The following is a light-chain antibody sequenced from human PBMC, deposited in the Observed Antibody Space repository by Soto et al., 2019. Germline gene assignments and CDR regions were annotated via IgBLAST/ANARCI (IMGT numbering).Light chain of an antibody. J-gene: IGLJ2*01. Sequence: QSALTQPASVSGSPGQSITISCTGTSSDVGSYNLVSWYQQHPGKAPKLMIYEGSKRPSGVSNRFSGSKSGSTASLTISGLQAEDEADYYCCSYAGSSTHVVSGGGTKLTVL. V-gene: IGLV2-23*01. CDR1: SSDVGSYNL. CDR3: CSYAGSSTHVV. CDR2: EGS.